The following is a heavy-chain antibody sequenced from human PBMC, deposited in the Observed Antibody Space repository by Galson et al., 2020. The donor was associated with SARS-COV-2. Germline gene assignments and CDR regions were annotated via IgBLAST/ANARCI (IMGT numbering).Heavy chain of an antibody. CDR1: GFTFSSYG. V-gene: IGHV3-33*01. Sequence: TGGSLRLSCAASGFTFSSYGMHWVRQAPGKGLEWVAVIWYDGSNKYYADSVKGRFTISRDNSKNTLYLQMNSLRAEDTAVYYCASSRGAYDSSGYQGGTFDYWGQGTLVTVSS. CDR2: IWYDGSNK. CDR3: ASSRGAYDSSGYQGGTFDY. J-gene: IGHJ4*02. D-gene: IGHD3-22*01.